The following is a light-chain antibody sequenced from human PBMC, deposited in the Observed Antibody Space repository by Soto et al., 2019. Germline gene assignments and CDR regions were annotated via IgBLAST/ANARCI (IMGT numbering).Light chain of an antibody. CDR3: SSYTSSSTLVYV. V-gene: IGLV2-14*01. CDR1: SSDVGGYNY. J-gene: IGLJ1*01. Sequence: LTQPASVSGSPGQSITISRTGTSSDVGGYNYVSWYQQHPGKAPKLMIYDVSNRPSGVSNRFSGSKSGNTASLTISGLQAEDEADYYCSSYTSSSTLVYVFGTGTKVTVL. CDR2: DVS.